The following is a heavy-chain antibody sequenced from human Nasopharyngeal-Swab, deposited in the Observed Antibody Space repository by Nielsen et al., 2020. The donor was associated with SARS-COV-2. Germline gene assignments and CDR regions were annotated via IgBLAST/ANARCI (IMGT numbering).Heavy chain of an antibody. D-gene: IGHD4-11*01. J-gene: IGHJ3*02. CDR3: AFYSFVHQDAFDI. V-gene: IGHV1-3*01. CDR1: GYTFTAYT. CDR2: ITAGNGKT. Sequence: SVKVSCKASGYTFTAYTMHWVRQAPGQGLEWIGWITAGNGKTKYSQNFQGTVTITTETSATTDYMELRSLRSEDTAIYYCAFYSFVHQDAFDIWGQETSVTVS.